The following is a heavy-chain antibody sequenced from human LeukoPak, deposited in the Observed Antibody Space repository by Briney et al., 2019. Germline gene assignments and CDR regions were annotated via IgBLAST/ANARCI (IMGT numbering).Heavy chain of an antibody. CDR2: IIPIFGIA. CDR3: ARDVETDCSSTSCCYNWFDP. D-gene: IGHD2-2*01. Sequence: SVKVSCKASGGTFSSYAISWVRQAPGQGLEWMGRIIPIFGIANYAQKFQGRVTITADKSTSTAYMELSSLRSEDTAVYYCARDVETDCSSTSCCYNWFDPWGQGTLVTVSS. CDR1: GGTFSSYA. J-gene: IGHJ5*02. V-gene: IGHV1-69*04.